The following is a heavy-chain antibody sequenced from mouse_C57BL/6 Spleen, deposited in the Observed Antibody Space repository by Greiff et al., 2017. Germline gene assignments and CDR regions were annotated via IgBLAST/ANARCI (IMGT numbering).Heavy chain of an antibody. CDR3: ARLFYAMDD. V-gene: IGHV1-69*01. CDR1: GYTFTSYW. J-gene: IGHJ4*01. CDR2: IDPSDSYT. Sequence: QVQLKQPGAELVMPGASVKLSCKASGYTFTSYWMHWVKQRPGQGLEWIGEIDPSDSYTNYNQKFKGKSTLTVDKSSSTAYMQLSSLTSEDSAVYYCARLFYAMDDWGQGTSVTVSS.